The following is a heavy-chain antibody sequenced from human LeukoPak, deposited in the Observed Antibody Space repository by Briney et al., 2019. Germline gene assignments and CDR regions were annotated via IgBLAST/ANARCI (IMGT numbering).Heavy chain of an antibody. V-gene: IGHV4-59*10. CDR2: IYTSGST. CDR1: GGSISSYY. J-gene: IGHJ4*02. Sequence: SETLSLTCTASGGSISSYYWSWVRQPAGKGLEWIGRIYTSGSTDYNPSLKSRVTMSVDTSKNQFSLKLRSVTAADTAVYYRAKYQSSGAYFDYWGQGALVTVYS. CDR3: AKYQSSGAYFDY. D-gene: IGHD3-10*01.